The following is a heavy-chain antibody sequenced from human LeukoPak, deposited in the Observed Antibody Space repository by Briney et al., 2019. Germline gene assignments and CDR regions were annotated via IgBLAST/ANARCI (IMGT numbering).Heavy chain of an antibody. CDR2: IFSHGET. CDR3: ARDPPAVPINTYA. V-gene: IGHV3-66*01. D-gene: IGHD2-8*01. Sequence: GGSLRLSCAASGFTVGNNCMNWVRQAPGKGLEWVSLIFSHGETSYADSVKGRFTISRDNSKNTLYLQMNGLRVEDTAVYYCARDPPAVPINTYAWGQGTLVTVSS. CDR1: GFTVGNNC. J-gene: IGHJ4*02.